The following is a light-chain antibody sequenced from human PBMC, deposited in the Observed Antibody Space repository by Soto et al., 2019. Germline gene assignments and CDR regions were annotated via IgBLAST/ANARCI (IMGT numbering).Light chain of an antibody. Sequence: DIQITQSPSTLSGSVGDRVTITCRASQTISSWLAWYQQKPGKAPKLLIYKASTLKSGVPSRFSGSGFGTEFTLTISRLEPEDFAVYYCQQYGSSGTFGQGTKG. CDR3: QQYGSSGT. CDR2: KAS. J-gene: IGKJ1*01. V-gene: IGKV1-5*03. CDR1: QTISSW.